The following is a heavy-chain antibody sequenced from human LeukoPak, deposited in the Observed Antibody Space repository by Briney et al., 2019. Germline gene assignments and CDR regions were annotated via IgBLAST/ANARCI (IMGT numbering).Heavy chain of an antibody. Sequence: GGSLRLSCAASGFTFSSYGMHWVRQAPGKGLESVAVIWYDGSNKYYADSVKGRFTISRDNSKNTLYLQMNSLRAEDTAVYYCARDHLVVPAAIDYYYYYGMDVWGQGTTVTVSS. J-gene: IGHJ6*02. D-gene: IGHD2-2*01. CDR1: GFTFSSYG. CDR2: IWYDGSNK. CDR3: ARDHLVVPAAIDYYYYYGMDV. V-gene: IGHV3-33*01.